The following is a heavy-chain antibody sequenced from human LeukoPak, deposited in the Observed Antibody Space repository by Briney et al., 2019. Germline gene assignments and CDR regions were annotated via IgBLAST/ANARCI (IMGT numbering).Heavy chain of an antibody. V-gene: IGHV3-20*04. CDR3: ARDRGRDGYVQYFDF. CDR2: INWNGGST. D-gene: IGHD5-24*01. CDR1: GFTFDDYG. Sequence: GGSLRLSCAASGFTFDDYGMSWVRQAPGKGLEWVSGINWNGGSTGYADPVKGRFTISRDNAKNSLYLEMNSLRAEDTAVYYCARDRGRDGYVQYFDFWGQGTLVTVSS. J-gene: IGHJ4*02.